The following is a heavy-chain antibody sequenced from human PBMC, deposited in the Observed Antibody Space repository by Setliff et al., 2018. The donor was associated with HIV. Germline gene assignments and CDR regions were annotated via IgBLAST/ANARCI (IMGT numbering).Heavy chain of an antibody. CDR1: GASSSSHY. CDR3: ARLPDINSWPFDY. V-gene: IGHV4-59*11. Sequence: PSETLSLTCTVSGASSSSHYWSWIRQPPGKAPEWIGYVYNSGTTKYNPSLKSRVTISVDTSKNQFSLRLNSVTAADTAVYYCARLPDINSWPFDYWARGTLVTVSS. CDR2: VYNSGTT. J-gene: IGHJ4*02. D-gene: IGHD6-13*01.